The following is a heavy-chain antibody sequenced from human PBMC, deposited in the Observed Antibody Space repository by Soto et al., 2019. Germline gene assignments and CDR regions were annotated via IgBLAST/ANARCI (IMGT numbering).Heavy chain of an antibody. CDR3: ARQAARNYIDY. J-gene: IGHJ4*02. CDR2: IDSRGRTL. Sequence: LRLSCVASGFTFSDYSMSWIRQAPGKGLEWLAFIDSRGRTLSYADSVRGRFTISRDNAENSVYLQMDSLSADDTAVYYCARQAARNYIDYWGQGNSVTVSS. V-gene: IGHV3-11*01. D-gene: IGHD6-6*01. CDR1: GFTFSDYS.